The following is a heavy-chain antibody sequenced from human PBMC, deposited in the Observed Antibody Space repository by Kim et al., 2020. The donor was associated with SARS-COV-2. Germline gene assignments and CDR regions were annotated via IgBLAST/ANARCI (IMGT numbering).Heavy chain of an antibody. V-gene: IGHV3-13*01. Sequence: GGSLRLSCATSGFSFNDYDIHWVRQPVGKGLEWVASMNRDGKTFYADSLKDRFTMSREDAANSFYLRMSSLTAGDTAVYYCARVRLRRLILGLDYYYGLDVWGQGTTVIVSS. CDR3: ARVRLRRLILGLDYYYGLDV. J-gene: IGHJ6*02. CDR2: MNRDGKT. D-gene: IGHD1-1*01. CDR1: GFSFNDYD.